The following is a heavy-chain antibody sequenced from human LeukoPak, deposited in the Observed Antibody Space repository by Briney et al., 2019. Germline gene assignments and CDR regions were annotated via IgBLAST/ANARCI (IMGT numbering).Heavy chain of an antibody. J-gene: IGHJ5*02. D-gene: IGHD3-10*01. CDR3: ASSNLGSLGQFDP. Sequence: PETLSLTCTVSGGSISNYYWSWIRQPPGKGLEWIGFIHSNRGANYNASLNSRATISRDTSRSQVSLKLTSVTAADTAVYYCASSNLGSLGQFDPWGQGTLVTVSS. CDR1: GGSISNYY. V-gene: IGHV4-59*01. CDR2: IHSNRGA.